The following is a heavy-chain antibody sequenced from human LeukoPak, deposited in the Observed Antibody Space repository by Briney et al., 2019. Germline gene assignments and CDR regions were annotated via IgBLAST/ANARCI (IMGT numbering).Heavy chain of an antibody. D-gene: IGHD3-16*02. Sequence: SETLSLTCTVSGGSISSGDYYWSWIRQPPGKGLEWIGYIYYTGSTSYKPSLKNRVIILVDTSKNQFSLKLSSVTAADTAVYYRARGPNYVWGSYQYFDYWGQGTLVTVSS. CDR2: IYYTGST. J-gene: IGHJ4*02. CDR3: ARGPNYVWGSYQYFDY. CDR1: GGSISSGDYY. V-gene: IGHV4-30-4*01.